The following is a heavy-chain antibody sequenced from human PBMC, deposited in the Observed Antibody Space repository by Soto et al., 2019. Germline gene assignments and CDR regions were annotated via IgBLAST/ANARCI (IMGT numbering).Heavy chain of an antibody. Sequence: PSETLSLTCTVAGGSIRSGDYYWSWIRQPPGKGLEWIGYIYYSGSTYYNPSLKSRVTISVDTSKNQFSLKLSSVTAADTAVYYCARLAGPLYYYDSSGYSHDAFDIWGQGTMVTVSS. V-gene: IGHV4-30-4*01. CDR3: ARLAGPLYYYDSSGYSHDAFDI. CDR1: GGSIRSGDYY. J-gene: IGHJ3*02. CDR2: IYYSGST. D-gene: IGHD3-22*01.